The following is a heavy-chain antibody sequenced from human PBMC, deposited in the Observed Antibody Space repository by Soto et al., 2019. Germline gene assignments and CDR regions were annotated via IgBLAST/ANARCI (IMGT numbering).Heavy chain of an antibody. J-gene: IGHJ6*02. Sequence: GASVKVSCKASGGTFSSYAISWVRQAPGQGLEWMGGIIPIFGTANYAQKFQGRVTITADESTSTAYMELSSLRSEDTAMYYCARDRIVVVPAAKYYYYYGMDVWGQGTTVTVSS. CDR1: GGTFSSYA. CDR2: IIPIFGTA. V-gene: IGHV1-69*13. CDR3: ARDRIVVVPAAKYYYYYGMDV. D-gene: IGHD2-2*01.